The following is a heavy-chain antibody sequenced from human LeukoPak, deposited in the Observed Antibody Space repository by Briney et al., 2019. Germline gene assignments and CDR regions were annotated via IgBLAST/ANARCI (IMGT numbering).Heavy chain of an antibody. CDR2: ISSSSSYI. CDR1: GFTFSSHS. J-gene: IGHJ4*02. Sequence: GGSLRLSCAASGFTFSSHSMNWVRQAPGKGLEWVSSISSSSSYIYYADSVKGRFTISRDNAKNSLYLQMNSLRAEDTAVYYCARDISPPPYFDYWGQGTLVTVSS. CDR3: ARDISPPPYFDY. V-gene: IGHV3-21*01.